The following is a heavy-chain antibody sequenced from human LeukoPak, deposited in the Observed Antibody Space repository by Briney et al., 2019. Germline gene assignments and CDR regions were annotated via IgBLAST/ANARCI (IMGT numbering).Heavy chain of an antibody. CDR2: ISYDGSNK. Sequence: QPGGSLRLSCAASGFTFSSYGMHWVRQAPGKGLEWVAVISYDGSNKYYADSVKGRFTISRDKSKNSLYLQTNSLRAEDTAVYYCAKDRGGIVGDTYFDYWGQGTLVTVSS. CDR1: GFTFSSYG. D-gene: IGHD1-26*01. CDR3: AKDRGGIVGDTYFDY. J-gene: IGHJ4*02. V-gene: IGHV3-30*18.